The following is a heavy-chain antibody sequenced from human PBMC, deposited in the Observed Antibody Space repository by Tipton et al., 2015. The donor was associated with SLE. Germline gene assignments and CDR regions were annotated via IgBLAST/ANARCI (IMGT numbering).Heavy chain of an antibody. D-gene: IGHD2/OR15-2a*01. CDR1: GASVSSSVYS. V-gene: IGHV4-39*07. Sequence: TLSLTCTVSGASVSSSVYSWGWIRQPPGKGLQWIGAMFYTGSAHYNPSLKGRVSISVDTSKNVFSLNVSSVTAADTAEYYCVRLRREHQIVRLGWFWGLGTLATVS. CDR3: VRLRREHQIVRLGWF. J-gene: IGHJ1*01. CDR2: MFYTGSA.